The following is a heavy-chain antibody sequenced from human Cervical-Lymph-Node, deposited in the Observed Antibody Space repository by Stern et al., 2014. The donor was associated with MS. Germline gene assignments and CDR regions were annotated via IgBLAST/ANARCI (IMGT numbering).Heavy chain of an antibody. CDR3: ARVRPGYYDSSGYCDY. Sequence: QVQLQESGPGLVKPSETLSLTCTVSGGSISSYYWRWIRQPPGKGLEWIGYIYYSGSTNYNPSLKSRVTISVDTSKNQFSLKLSSVTAADTAVYYCARVRPGYYDSSGYCDYWGQGTLVTVSS. D-gene: IGHD3-22*01. CDR1: GGSISSYY. J-gene: IGHJ4*02. V-gene: IGHV4-59*01. CDR2: IYYSGST.